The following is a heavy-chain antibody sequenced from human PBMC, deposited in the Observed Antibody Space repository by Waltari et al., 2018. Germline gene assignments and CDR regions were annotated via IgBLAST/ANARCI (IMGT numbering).Heavy chain of an antibody. CDR3: ARFCSNTICYATVDY. CDR2: FYYGGNT. J-gene: IGHJ4*02. V-gene: IGHV4-39*01. D-gene: IGHD2-2*01. CDR1: GDSITTNLYS. Sequence: QLPVQESGPGLVKPPEPLSLTCTVSGDSITTNLYSRGWISPPPGTGLEWIGIFYYGGNTYYNPSLKSRVTISVDASKNQFSLEVTSVTAADTAVYYCARFCSNTICYATVDYWGQGTLVTVSS.